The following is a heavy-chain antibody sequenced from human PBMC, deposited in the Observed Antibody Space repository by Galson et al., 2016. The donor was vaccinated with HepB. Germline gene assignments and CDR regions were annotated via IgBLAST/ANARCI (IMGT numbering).Heavy chain of an antibody. V-gene: IGHV4-31*03. J-gene: IGHJ6*02. CDR1: GGSVNTNGYY. CDR2: IYHTGAT. Sequence: TLSLTCTVSGGSVNTNGYYWNWIRQFPGKGLELIAYIYHTGATYSNPSLKSRVSISLDTSKNQFSLRLTSVTAADTAVYFCARDHRSRGIAGSGAHYNYYGLDVWGQGTTVIVSS. D-gene: IGHD1-26*01. CDR3: ARDHRSRGIAGSGAHYNYYGLDV.